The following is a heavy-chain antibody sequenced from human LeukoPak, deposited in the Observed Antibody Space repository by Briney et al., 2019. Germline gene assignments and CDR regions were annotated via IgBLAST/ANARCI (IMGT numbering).Heavy chain of an antibody. CDR3: ARDLSGWASMYSYFDY. D-gene: IGHD6-19*01. J-gene: IGHJ4*02. CDR1: GSTLSSYA. Sequence: GGSLRLSCAASGSTLSSYAMTWVRQAPGKGLEWVSAISSSGGRTYYADSVKGRFTISRDNSNNTLYLQMNSLRAEDTAVYYCARDLSGWASMYSYFDYWGQGTLVTVSS. CDR2: ISSSGGRT. V-gene: IGHV3-23*01.